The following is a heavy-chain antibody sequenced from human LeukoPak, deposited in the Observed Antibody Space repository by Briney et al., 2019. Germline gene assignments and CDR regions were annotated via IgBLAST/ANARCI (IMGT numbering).Heavy chain of an antibody. CDR2: ISYDGSNK. CDR3: AKTGSRRVSWYFDL. CDR1: GFTFSSCG. V-gene: IGHV3-30*18. D-gene: IGHD5/OR15-5a*01. J-gene: IGHJ2*01. Sequence: GGSLRLSCAASGFTFSSCGMHWVRQAPGKGLEWVAVISYDGSNKYYADSVKGRFTISRDNSKNTLYLQMNSLRAEDTAVYYCAKTGSRRVSWYFDLWGRGTLVTVSS.